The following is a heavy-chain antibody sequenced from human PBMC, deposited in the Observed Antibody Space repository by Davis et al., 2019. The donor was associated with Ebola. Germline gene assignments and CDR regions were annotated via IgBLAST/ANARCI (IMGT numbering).Heavy chain of an antibody. CDR1: GGTFSSYA. CDR3: ATSSDSSGHYDY. V-gene: IGHV1-69*06. CDR2: IVPIFGSA. J-gene: IGHJ4*02. Sequence: SVKVSCKTSGGTFSSYAITWVRQAPGQGLEWMGGIVPIFGSANYAQKFQGRVTMTEDTSTDTAYMELSSLRSEDTAVYYCATSSDSSGHYDYWGQGTLVTVSS. D-gene: IGHD3-22*01.